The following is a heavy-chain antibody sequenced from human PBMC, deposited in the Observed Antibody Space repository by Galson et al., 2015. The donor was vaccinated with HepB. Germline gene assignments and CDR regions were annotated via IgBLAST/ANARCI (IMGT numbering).Heavy chain of an antibody. D-gene: IGHD1-14*01. J-gene: IGHJ3*02. CDR3: ARDETGIGAFDI. V-gene: IGHV1-46*01. CDR2: INPSGGST. Sequence: SVKVSCKASGYTFTSYYMHWVRQAPGQGLEWMGIINPSGGSTSYAQKFQGRVTMTRDTSTNTVYMELSSLRSEDTAVYYCARDETGIGAFDIWGQGTMVTVSS. CDR1: GYTFTSYY.